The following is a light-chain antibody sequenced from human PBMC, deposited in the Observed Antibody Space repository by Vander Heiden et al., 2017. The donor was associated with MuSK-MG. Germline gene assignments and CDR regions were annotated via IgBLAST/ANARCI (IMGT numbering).Light chain of an antibody. CDR3: QQDNNWPRT. CDR1: QSVSSN. CDR2: GAS. Sequence: EIVMTQSPATLSVSPGERATLSCRASQSVSSNLAWYQQKPGQAPRLLIYGASTRATGIPARFSGSGSGTEFTLTISSLQSEDFAVYYCQQDNNWPRTFGQGTQLXIK. J-gene: IGKJ5*01. V-gene: IGKV3-15*01.